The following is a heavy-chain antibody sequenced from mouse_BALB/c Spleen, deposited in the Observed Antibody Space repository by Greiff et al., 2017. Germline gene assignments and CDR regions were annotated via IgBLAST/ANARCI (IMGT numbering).Heavy chain of an antibody. CDR1: GFTFSDYY. Sequence: EVHLVESGGGLVKPGGSLKLSCAASGFTFSDYYMYWVRQTPEKRLEWVATISDGGSYTYYPDSVKGRFTISRDNAKNNLYLQMSSLKSEDTAMYYCARYYAGVFDYWGQGTTLTVSS. CDR3: ARYYAGVFDY. CDR2: ISDGGSYT. J-gene: IGHJ2*01. D-gene: IGHD1-1*01. V-gene: IGHV5-4*02.